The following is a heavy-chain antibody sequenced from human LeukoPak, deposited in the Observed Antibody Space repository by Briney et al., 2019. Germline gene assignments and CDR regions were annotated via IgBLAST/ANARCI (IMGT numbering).Heavy chain of an antibody. CDR3: AKDGGDYGDYGDYYYYYMDV. CDR2: ISYDGSNK. D-gene: IGHD4-17*01. Sequence: GGSLRLSCVASGFTFSSYGMHWVRQAPGKGLEWVAVISYDGSNKYYADSVKGRFTISRDNSKNTLFLQMNSLRAEDTAVYYCAKDGGDYGDYGDYYYYYMDVWGKGTTVTVSS. J-gene: IGHJ6*03. V-gene: IGHV3-30*18. CDR1: GFTFSSYG.